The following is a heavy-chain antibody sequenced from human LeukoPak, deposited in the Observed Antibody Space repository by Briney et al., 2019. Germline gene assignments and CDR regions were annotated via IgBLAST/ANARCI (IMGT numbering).Heavy chain of an antibody. V-gene: IGHV4-34*01. J-gene: IGHJ4*02. D-gene: IGHD3-9*01. CDR2: INHSGST. Sequence: SETLSLTCAVYGGFFSDYYWSWIRQPPGKGLEWIGEINHSGSTNYNPSLKSRVIISVDTSKNQFSLKLSSVTAADTAVYYCARGRLYYDILTRTRYFDYWGQGTLVTVSS. CDR3: ARGRLYYDILTRTRYFDY. CDR1: GGFFSDYY.